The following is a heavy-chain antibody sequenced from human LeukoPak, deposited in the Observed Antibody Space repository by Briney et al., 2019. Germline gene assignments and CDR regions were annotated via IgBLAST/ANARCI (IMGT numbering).Heavy chain of an antibody. V-gene: IGHV1-2*02. D-gene: IGHD3-22*01. CDR1: GYTITGYY. CDR3: ARDLDSSGTDGGFDY. CDR2: INPNSGGT. J-gene: IGHJ4*02. Sequence: ASVKVSCKASGYTITGYYMHWVRQAPGQGLEWMGWINPNSGGTNYAQKFQGRVTMTRDTSISTAYMELSRLRSDDTAVYYCARDLDSSGTDGGFDYWGQGTLVTVSS.